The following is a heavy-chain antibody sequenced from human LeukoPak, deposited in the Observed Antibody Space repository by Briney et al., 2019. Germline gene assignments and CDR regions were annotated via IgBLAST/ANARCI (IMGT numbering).Heavy chain of an antibody. V-gene: IGHV1-8*01. CDR2: MNPNSGNT. CDR1: GYTFTSCD. J-gene: IGHJ4*02. D-gene: IGHD6-19*01. Sequence: GASVKVSYKASGYTFTSCDINWVRQATGQGLEWMGWMNPNSGNTGYAPEFQGRVTMTRDTSINTAYMELSSLRSEDTAVYYCARGAVVAGTTDYWGQGTLVTVPS. CDR3: ARGAVVAGTTDY.